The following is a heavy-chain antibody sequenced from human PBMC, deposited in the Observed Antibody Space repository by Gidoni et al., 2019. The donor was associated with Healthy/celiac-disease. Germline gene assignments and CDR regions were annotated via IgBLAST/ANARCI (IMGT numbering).Heavy chain of an antibody. D-gene: IGHD3-9*01. CDR3: TTDPTTYDILTGWEVDYYYGMDV. CDR2: IKSKTDGGTT. Sequence: EVQLVESGGGLVKPGGSLRLSCAASGFTFSNAWMNWVRQAPGKGLEWVGRIKSKTDGGTTDYAAPVKGRFTISRDDSKNTLYLQMNSLKTEDTAVYYCTTDPTTYDILTGWEVDYYYGMDVWGQGTTVTVSS. CDR1: GFTFSNAW. V-gene: IGHV3-15*07. J-gene: IGHJ6*02.